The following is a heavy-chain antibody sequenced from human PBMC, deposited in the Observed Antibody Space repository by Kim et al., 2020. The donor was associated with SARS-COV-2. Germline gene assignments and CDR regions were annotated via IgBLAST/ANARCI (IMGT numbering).Heavy chain of an antibody. D-gene: IGHD3-10*01. J-gene: IGHJ4*01. CDR3: ARLKSLLWFGELFDY. CDR1: GGSISSSSYY. V-gene: IGHV4-39*01. CDR2: IYYSGST. Sequence: SETLSLTCTVSGGSISSSSYYWGWIRQPPGKGLEWIGSIYYSGSTYYNPSLKSRVTISVDTSKNQFSLKLSSVTAADTAVYYCARLKSLLWFGELFDYWG.